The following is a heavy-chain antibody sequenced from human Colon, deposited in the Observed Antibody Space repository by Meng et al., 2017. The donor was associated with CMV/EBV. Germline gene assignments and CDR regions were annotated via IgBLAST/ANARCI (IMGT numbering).Heavy chain of an antibody. CDR1: EFTFNNFV. D-gene: IGHD2-2*01. V-gene: IGHV3-23*01. CDR3: ARQDIVVVPAYWGLDY. Sequence: GGSLRLSCAAAEFTFNNFVMSWVRQAPGKGLEWVASITGSGGSTYYADSVKDRFTISRDNAKKSLYLHMNGLIAEDMAVYYCARQDIVVVPAYWGLDYWGQGTLVTVSS. J-gene: IGHJ4*02. CDR2: ITGSGGST.